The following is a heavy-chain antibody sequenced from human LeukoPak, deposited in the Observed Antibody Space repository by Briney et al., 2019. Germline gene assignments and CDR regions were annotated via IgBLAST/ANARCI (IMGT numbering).Heavy chain of an antibody. J-gene: IGHJ4*02. CDR3: ARIGSAYYFDY. CDR1: GFSLTTSGMC. CDR2: IDWDDDK. Sequence: SGPALVKPTQTLTLTCTFSGFSLTTSGMCVAWVRQPPGKALEWLARIDWDDDKYYSTSLKTRLTISKDTSKNQVVLTMTNMDPVDTATYYCARIGSAYYFDYWGQGTLVTVSS. V-gene: IGHV2-70*11.